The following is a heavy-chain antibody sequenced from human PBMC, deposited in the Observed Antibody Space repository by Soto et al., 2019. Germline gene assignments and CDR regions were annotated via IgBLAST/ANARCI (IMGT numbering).Heavy chain of an antibody. CDR3: AKTFIQLDDYYYYGMDV. J-gene: IGHJ6*02. Sequence: SLRLSCAASGFTFSSYGMHWVRQAPGKGLEWVAVISYDGSNKYYADSVKGRFTISRDNSKNTLYLQMNSLRAEDTAVYYCAKTFIQLDDYYYYGMDVWGQGTTVTVSS. D-gene: IGHD6-13*01. CDR2: ISYDGSNK. V-gene: IGHV3-30*18. CDR1: GFTFSSYG.